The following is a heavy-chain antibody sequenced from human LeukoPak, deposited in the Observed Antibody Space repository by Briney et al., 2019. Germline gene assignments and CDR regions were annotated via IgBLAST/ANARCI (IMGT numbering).Heavy chain of an antibody. V-gene: IGHV1-69*13. CDR2: IIPIFGTA. Sequence: SVKVSCKASGGTFSSYAISWVRQAPGQWLEWMGGIIPIFGTANYAQKFQGRVTIPADESTSPAYMELSSLRSEDTAVCYCARGADYSSDYWGQGTLVTVSS. CDR3: ARGADYSSDY. J-gene: IGHJ4*02. CDR1: GGTFSSYA.